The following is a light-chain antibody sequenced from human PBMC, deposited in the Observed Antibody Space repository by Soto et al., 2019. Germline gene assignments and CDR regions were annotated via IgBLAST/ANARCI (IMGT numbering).Light chain of an antibody. V-gene: IGKV1-27*01. J-gene: IGKJ4*01. CDR2: GAS. CDR1: QDISNY. Sequence: DIQMTQYPSSLSASVGDRVTITCRASQDISNYLAWYQQKPGKVPKLLIYGASTLPSGVPSRFSGSGSGTDFTLTITSLQPEDVATYYCQQHDSGPLTFGGGTKVDIK. CDR3: QQHDSGPLT.